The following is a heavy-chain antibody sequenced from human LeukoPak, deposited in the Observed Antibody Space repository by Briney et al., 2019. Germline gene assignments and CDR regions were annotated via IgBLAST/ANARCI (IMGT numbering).Heavy chain of an antibody. D-gene: IGHD7-27*01. J-gene: IGHJ3*02. CDR3: AKAGNWGLLLDDAFHI. CDR1: GFTFSSYG. CDR2: IWYDGSNK. Sequence: GGSLRLSCAASGFTFSSYGMHWVRQAPGKGLEWVAVIWYDGSNKYYADSVKGRFTISRDNSKNMLYLQMNSLRAEDTALYYCAKAGNWGLLLDDAFHIWGQGTMVTVSS. V-gene: IGHV3-33*06.